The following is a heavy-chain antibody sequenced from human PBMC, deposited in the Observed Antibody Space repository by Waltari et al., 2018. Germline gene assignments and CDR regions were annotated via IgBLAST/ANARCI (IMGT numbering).Heavy chain of an antibody. Sequence: EVQLVESGGGLVKPGGSLRLSCAASGFTFCNAWMSWVRQAPGKGLEWVGRIKSKTDGGTTDYAAPVKGRFTISRDDSKNTLYLQMNSLKTEDTAVYYCTTAPTYYYDSSGYSPDAFDIWGQGTMVTVSS. J-gene: IGHJ3*02. CDR2: IKSKTDGGTT. V-gene: IGHV3-15*01. CDR3: TTAPTYYYDSSGYSPDAFDI. D-gene: IGHD3-22*01. CDR1: GFTFCNAW.